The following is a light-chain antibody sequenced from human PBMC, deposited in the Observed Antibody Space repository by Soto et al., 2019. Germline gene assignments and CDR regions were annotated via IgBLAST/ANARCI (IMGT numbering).Light chain of an antibody. Sequence: DIQMTQSPSSLSVSVGDRVTITCRASQSIGGFLNWYQQKLGKAPKLLIYAASSLQSGVPSRFSGSGSGTEFTLSISSLQPDDFATYYCQQYKSYPYTFGQGTKLEIK. CDR3: QQYKSYPYT. CDR1: QSIGGF. J-gene: IGKJ2*01. CDR2: AAS. V-gene: IGKV1-5*01.